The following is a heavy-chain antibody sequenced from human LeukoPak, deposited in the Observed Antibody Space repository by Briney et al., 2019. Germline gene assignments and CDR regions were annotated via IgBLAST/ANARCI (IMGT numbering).Heavy chain of an antibody. J-gene: IGHJ4*02. CDR2: IYTSGST. V-gene: IGHV4-4*07. Sequence: SETLSLTCTVSGGSISSYYWSWIRQPAGKGLEWIGRIYTSGSTNYNPSLKSRVNMSVDTSKNQFSLKLSSVTAADTAVYYCARVAASAVAGTDSVIDYWGQGTLVTVSS. CDR3: ARVAASAVAGTDSVIDY. D-gene: IGHD6-19*01. CDR1: GGSISSYY.